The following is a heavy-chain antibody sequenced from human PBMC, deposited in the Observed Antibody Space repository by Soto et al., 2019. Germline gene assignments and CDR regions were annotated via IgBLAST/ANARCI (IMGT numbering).Heavy chain of an antibody. D-gene: IGHD3-22*01. J-gene: IGHJ1*01. CDR1: GGSISSSSYY. Sequence: ASETLSLTCTVSGGSISSSSYYWDWIRQPPGKGLEWIGSIYYSGSTYYNPSLKSRVTISVDTSKNQFSLKLSSVTAADTAVYYCARHLYYYDSSGYQSTFQHWGQGTLVTVSS. V-gene: IGHV4-39*01. CDR3: ARHLYYYDSSGYQSTFQH. CDR2: IYYSGST.